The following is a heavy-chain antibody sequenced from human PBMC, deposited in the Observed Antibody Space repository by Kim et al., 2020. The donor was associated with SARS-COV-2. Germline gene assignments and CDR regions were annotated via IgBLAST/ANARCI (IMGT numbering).Heavy chain of an antibody. J-gene: IGHJ6*03. Sequence: YPDSLKGRFTISRENAKNSLYHQLNSLRAGDTGVYYCARVGWELHQYMDVWCKGTTVTVSS. CDR3: ARVGWELHQYMDV. D-gene: IGHD1-26*01. V-gene: IGHV3-13*01.